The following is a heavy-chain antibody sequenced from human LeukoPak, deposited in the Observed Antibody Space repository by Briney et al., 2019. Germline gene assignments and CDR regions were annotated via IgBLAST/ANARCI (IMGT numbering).Heavy chain of an antibody. D-gene: IGHD3-9*01. Sequence: GESLKISCKGSGYSFTSYWIAWVRQMPGKGREWMGIIYPGDSDTRYSPSFQGQVTISADKSISTAYLQWSSLKASDTAMYYCARQDPDMASAFDIWGQGTMVTVSS. CDR3: ARQDPDMASAFDI. J-gene: IGHJ3*02. CDR1: GYSFTSYW. CDR2: IYPGDSDT. V-gene: IGHV5-51*01.